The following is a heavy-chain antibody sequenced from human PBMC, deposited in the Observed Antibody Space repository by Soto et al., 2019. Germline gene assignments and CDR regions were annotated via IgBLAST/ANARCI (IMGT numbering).Heavy chain of an antibody. CDR1: GGSVSGYY. CDR3: ARHVDIDQRGMEV. Sequence: QVQLQESTPGLVKPSETLSLTCTVSGGSVSGYYWSWIRQTPGKGLEWLGYIHYGGSTNYNPSLKSRVALSVDTPKNQFSLRLRSVTAADTAVYYCARHVDIDQRGMEVWGQGTTVTVSS. J-gene: IGHJ6*02. D-gene: IGHD5-12*01. CDR2: IHYGGST. V-gene: IGHV4-59*08.